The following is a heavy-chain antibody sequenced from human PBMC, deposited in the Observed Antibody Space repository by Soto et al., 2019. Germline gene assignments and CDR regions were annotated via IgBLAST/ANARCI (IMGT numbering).Heavy chain of an antibody. CDR2: ISSTSTYI. CDR1: VFTFGSYS. CDR3: PRASGYRSGSFDY. J-gene: IGHJ4*02. Sequence: GGSLRLSFAALVFTFGSYSMNGVGQAPGKGLEWVSSISSTSTYIYYADSVKARFTIPRDNAKNSLYLQMNRLRAEETAVYYCPRASGYRSGSFDYWGPGT. V-gene: IGHV3-21*01. D-gene: IGHD5-18*01.